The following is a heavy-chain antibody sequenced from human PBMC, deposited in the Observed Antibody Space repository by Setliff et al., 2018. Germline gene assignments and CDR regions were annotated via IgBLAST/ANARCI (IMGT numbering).Heavy chain of an antibody. CDR1: GFTFSTYW. CDR3: ARDQAPLGIYWFDP. Sequence: PGGSLRLSCAASGFTFSTYWMSWVRQAPGKGLEWVSMISGSAQTTYYADSVKGRFTISRDNSKNTVYLEMNSLRAEDTAVYYCARDQAPLGIYWFDPWGQGTLVTVSS. J-gene: IGHJ5*02. D-gene: IGHD5-12*01. CDR2: ISGSAQTT. V-gene: IGHV3-23*01.